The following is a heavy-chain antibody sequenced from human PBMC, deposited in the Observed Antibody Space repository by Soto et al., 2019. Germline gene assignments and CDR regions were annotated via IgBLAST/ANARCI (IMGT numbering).Heavy chain of an antibody. J-gene: IGHJ5*02. CDR2: INHSGST. CDR3: GKDSGYNYGYFRWFDP. CDR1: GGSFSGYY. Sequence: SETLSLTCAVYGGSFSGYYWTWIRQPPGTGLEWIGEINHSGSTNYNPSLKSRVTISVDTSKNQFSLKLSSVTAADTAVYYCGKDSGYNYGYFRWFDPWGQGTLVTSPQ. D-gene: IGHD5-18*01. V-gene: IGHV4-34*01.